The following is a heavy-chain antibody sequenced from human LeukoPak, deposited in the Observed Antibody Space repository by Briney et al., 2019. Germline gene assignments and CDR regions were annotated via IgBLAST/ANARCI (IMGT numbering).Heavy chain of an antibody. D-gene: IGHD3-9*01. CDR1: GGSISSGGYY. CDR3: ASADYDMAFDI. Sequence: SETLSLTCTVSGGSISSGGYYWSWIRQPPGKGLEWIGYIYYSGSTDYNPSLKSRFTMSVDTSKNQFSLKLSSVTAADTAVYYCASADYDMAFDIWGQGTMVTVSS. CDR2: IYYSGST. V-gene: IGHV4-31*03. J-gene: IGHJ3*02.